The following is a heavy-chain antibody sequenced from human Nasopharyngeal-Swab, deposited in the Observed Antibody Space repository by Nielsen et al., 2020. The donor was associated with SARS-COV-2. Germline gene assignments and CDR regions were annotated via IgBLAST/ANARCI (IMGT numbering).Heavy chain of an antibody. J-gene: IGHJ4*02. D-gene: IGHD3-10*01. Sequence: GGSLRLSCAASGFTFSSYALHWVRQAPGKGLEWVAVISYDGSNKYYADSVKGRFTIPRDNSKNTLYLQMNSLRAEDTAVYYCAREKSVGVRFGELFIWWSKDADYWGQGTLVTVSS. CDR1: GFTFSSYA. CDR3: AREKSVGVRFGELFIWWSKDADY. CDR2: ISYDGSNK. V-gene: IGHV3-30-3*01.